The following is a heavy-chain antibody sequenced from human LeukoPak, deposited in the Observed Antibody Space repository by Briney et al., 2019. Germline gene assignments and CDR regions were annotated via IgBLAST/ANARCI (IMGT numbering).Heavy chain of an antibody. CDR2: IYYSGST. D-gene: IGHD3-22*01. CDR1: GGSISSYY. V-gene: IGHV4-59*08. Sequence: SETLSLTCTVAGGSISSYYWSSIRQPPGKGLEWIGYIYYSGSTNYNPSLKSRVTISVDTSKNQFSLKLSSVTAADTAVYYCARLYYYDSSGYYGNWFDPWGQGTLVTVSS. CDR3: ARLYYYDSSGYYGNWFDP. J-gene: IGHJ5*02.